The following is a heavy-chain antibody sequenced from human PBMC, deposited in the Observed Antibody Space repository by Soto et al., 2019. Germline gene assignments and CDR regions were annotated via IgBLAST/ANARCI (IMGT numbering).Heavy chain of an antibody. D-gene: IGHD6-13*01. CDR3: ASSIAAAGHDAFDI. J-gene: IGHJ3*02. Sequence: PGESLKISCKGSGYSCTSYWISWVRQMPGKGLEWMGRIDPSDSYTNYSPSFQGHVTISADKSISTAYLQWSSLKASDTAMYYCASSIAAAGHDAFDISGQGTMVTVSS. CDR1: GYSCTSYW. CDR2: IDPSDSYT. V-gene: IGHV5-10-1*01.